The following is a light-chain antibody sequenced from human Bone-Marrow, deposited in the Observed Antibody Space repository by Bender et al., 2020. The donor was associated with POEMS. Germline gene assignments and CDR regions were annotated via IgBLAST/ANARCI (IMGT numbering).Light chain of an antibody. CDR2: DDS. Sequence: ARITCGGHNIGSNTVHWYQQKPGQAPVLVVRDDSDRPSGIPERFSGSNSGNTATLTISRVEAGDEADYYCQMWDSSGDHPEFGGGTKVTVL. CDR3: QMWDSSGDHPE. V-gene: IGLV3-21*02. J-gene: IGLJ2*01. CDR1: NIGSNT.